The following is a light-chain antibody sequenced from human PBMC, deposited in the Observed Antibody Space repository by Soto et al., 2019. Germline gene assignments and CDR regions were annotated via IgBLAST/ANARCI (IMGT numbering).Light chain of an antibody. Sequence: DIQITQAPCTLSASVGDRVTITCRASQSISNWLAWYQQKPGKAHKLLIYKAYSLESGVQSRFSGSGSGTDFTLTISSLQSEDFAVYYCQQYNNWPRTFGQGTKVDI. CDR2: KAY. CDR1: QSISNW. V-gene: IGKV1-5*03. J-gene: IGKJ1*01. CDR3: QQYNNWPRT.